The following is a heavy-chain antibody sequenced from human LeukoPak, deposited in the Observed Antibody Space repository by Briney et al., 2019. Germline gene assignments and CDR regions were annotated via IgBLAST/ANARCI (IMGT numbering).Heavy chain of an antibody. D-gene: IGHD3-22*01. CDR2: ISAYNGNT. Sequence: ASVKVSCKASGYTFTSYGISWVRQAPGQGLGWMGWISAYNGNTNYAQKLQGRVTMTTDTSTSTAYMELRSLRSDDTAVYYCARDPGYNDSSGYYYWFDPWGQGTLVTVSS. J-gene: IGHJ5*02. V-gene: IGHV1-18*01. CDR3: ARDPGYNDSSGYYYWFDP. CDR1: GYTFTSYG.